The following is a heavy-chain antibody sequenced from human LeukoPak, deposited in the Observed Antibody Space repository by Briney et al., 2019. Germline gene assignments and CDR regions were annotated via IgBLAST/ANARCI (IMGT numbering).Heavy chain of an antibody. J-gene: IGHJ3*02. CDR3: ARAARDSSGYYYRNAFDI. CDR2: ISTSSSPK. V-gene: IGHV3-48*01. Sequence: GGSLRLSCAASGFTFSDYNMNWVRQAPGKGLEWVSYISTSSSPKYYADSVKGRFTISRENAKNSLYLQMNSLRAGDTAVYYCARAARDSSGYYYRNAFDIWGQGTMVTVSS. CDR1: GFTFSDYN. D-gene: IGHD3-22*01.